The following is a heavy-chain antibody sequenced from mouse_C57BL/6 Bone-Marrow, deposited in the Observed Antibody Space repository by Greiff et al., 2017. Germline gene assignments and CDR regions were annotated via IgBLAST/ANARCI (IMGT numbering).Heavy chain of an antibody. J-gene: IGHJ2*01. V-gene: IGHV1-9*01. Sequence: QVQLQQSGAELMKPGASVKLSCKATGYTFTGYWIAWVKQRPGHGLEWIGEILPGSGSTNYNEKFKGKATFTADTSSNTAYMQLSSLTTEDSAVYSGERYGSSAYYFDYWGQGTTLTVSS. CDR3: ERYGSSAYYFDY. CDR2: ILPGSGST. CDR1: GYTFTGYW. D-gene: IGHD1-1*01.